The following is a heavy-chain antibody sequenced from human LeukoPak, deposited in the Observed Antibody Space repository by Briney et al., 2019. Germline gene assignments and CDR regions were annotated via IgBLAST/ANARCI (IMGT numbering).Heavy chain of an antibody. Sequence: GGSLRLSCAASGITFSSYGMHWVRQAPGKGLEWVAIISYDGSNKYYADSVKGRFTISRDNSKNTLFLQMNSLRAEDTAVYYCAKDRGYCTNGVCYRIDFWGQGSLVTVSS. CDR2: ISYDGSNK. CDR3: AKDRGYCTNGVCYRIDF. J-gene: IGHJ4*02. CDR1: GITFSSYG. V-gene: IGHV3-30*18. D-gene: IGHD2-8*01.